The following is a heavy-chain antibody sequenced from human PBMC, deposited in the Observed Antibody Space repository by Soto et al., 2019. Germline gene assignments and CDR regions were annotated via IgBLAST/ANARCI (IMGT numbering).Heavy chain of an antibody. V-gene: IGHV3-30-3*01. D-gene: IGHD2-2*02. CDR3: ARDGYCSSTSCYRDYYYYGMDV. CDR2: ISYDGSNK. J-gene: IGHJ6*02. Sequence: GGSLRLSCAASGFTFSSYAMHWFRQAPVNGLEWVAFISYDGSNKYYADSVKGRFTISRDNSKNTLYLQMNSLRAEDTAVYYCARDGYCSSTSCYRDYYYYGMDVWGQGTTVTVSS. CDR1: GFTFSSYA.